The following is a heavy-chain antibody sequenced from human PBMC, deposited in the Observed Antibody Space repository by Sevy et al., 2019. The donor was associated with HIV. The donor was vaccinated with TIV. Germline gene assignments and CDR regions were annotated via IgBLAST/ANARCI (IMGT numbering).Heavy chain of an antibody. V-gene: IGHV1-18*01. CDR1: GYTFTSYG. Sequence: ASVKVSCKASGYTFTSYGISWVRQAPGQGLEWMGWISAYNGNTNYAQKLQGRVTMTTDTSTSTAYMEAGGLRSDDTAVYYWARAEPTDAFDIWGQGTMVTVSS. J-gene: IGHJ3*02. CDR3: ARAEPTDAFDI. CDR2: ISAYNGNT.